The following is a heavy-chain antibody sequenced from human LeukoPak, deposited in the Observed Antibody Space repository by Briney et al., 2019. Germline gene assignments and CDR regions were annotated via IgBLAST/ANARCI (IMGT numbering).Heavy chain of an antibody. Sequence: SETLSLTCTVSGGSISYYYWSWIRQPPGKGLEWVGYIYYSGNTNYNPSLKSRVTISVDTSKNQFSLKMSSVTAADTAVYYCARHCSGGSCYSGLDYWGQGTLVTVSS. D-gene: IGHD2-15*01. J-gene: IGHJ4*02. CDR2: IYYSGNT. CDR3: ARHCSGGSCYSGLDY. V-gene: IGHV4-59*08. CDR1: GGSISYYY.